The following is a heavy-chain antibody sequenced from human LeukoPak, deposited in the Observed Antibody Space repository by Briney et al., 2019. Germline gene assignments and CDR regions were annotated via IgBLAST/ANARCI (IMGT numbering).Heavy chain of an antibody. CDR2: IYDSGTT. CDR3: ARRQGYDRD. J-gene: IGHJ1*01. Sequence: SETLSLTCSVSGGSIGSGGYYWSWIRQFPGRGLEWIGYIYDSGTTHYSPSLTGRITISLDTSRNQFPLTLTSMTAADTAVYYFARRQGYDRDWGQGTLVTVFS. CDR1: GGSIGSGGYY. D-gene: IGHD5-12*01. V-gene: IGHV4-31*03.